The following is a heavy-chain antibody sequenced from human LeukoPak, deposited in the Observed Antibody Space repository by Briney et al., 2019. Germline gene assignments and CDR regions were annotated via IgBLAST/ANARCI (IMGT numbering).Heavy chain of an antibody. V-gene: IGHV1-46*01. Sequence: GASVKVSCKASGYTFTSYYMHWVRQAPGQGLEWMGIINPSGGSTSYAQKFQGRVTMTRNTSISTAYMELSSLRSEDTAVYYCARGSWNYGSGSYKDIGDYWGQGTLVTVSS. J-gene: IGHJ4*02. CDR1: GYTFTSYY. D-gene: IGHD3-10*01. CDR3: ARGSWNYGSGSYKDIGDY. CDR2: INPSGGST.